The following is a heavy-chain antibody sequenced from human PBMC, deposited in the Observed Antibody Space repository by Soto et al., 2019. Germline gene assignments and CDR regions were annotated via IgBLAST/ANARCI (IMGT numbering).Heavy chain of an antibody. CDR3: AKEGPPYSSSWYDWFDP. J-gene: IGHJ5*02. Sequence: HPGGSLRLSCAASGFTFSSYAMSWVRQAPGKGLERVSAISGSGGSTYYADSVKGRFAISRDNSKNTLYLQMNSLRAEDTAVYYCAKEGPPYSSSWYDWFDPWGQGTLVTVSS. CDR1: GFTFSSYA. D-gene: IGHD6-13*01. V-gene: IGHV3-23*01. CDR2: ISGSGGST.